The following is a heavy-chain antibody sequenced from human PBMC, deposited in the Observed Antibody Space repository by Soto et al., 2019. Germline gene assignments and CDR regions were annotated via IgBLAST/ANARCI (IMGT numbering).Heavy chain of an antibody. CDR2: INSDGSST. CDR3: ARLGFGGLRGYYYGMDV. V-gene: IGHV3-74*01. J-gene: IGHJ6*02. CDR1: GFTFSSYA. Sequence: GGSLRLSCAASGFTFSSYAMSWVRQAPGKGLVWVSRINSDGSSTSYADSVKGRFTISRDNAKNTLYLQMNSLRAEDTAVYYCARLGFGGLRGYYYGMDVWGQGTTVTVSS. D-gene: IGHD3-3*01.